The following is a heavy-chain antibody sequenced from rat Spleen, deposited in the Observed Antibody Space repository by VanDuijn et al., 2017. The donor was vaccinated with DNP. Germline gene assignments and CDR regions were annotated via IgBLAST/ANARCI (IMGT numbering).Heavy chain of an antibody. J-gene: IGHJ3*01. V-gene: IGHV5-25*01. CDR1: GFTFNDYD. CDR2: ITPSGNSA. D-gene: IGHD1-6*01. Sequence: EGQLVESGGGLVQPGGSLKLSCVASGFTFNDYDMAWVRQAPAKGLEWVTSITPSGNSAFYRDSVKCSFTVSRANANSSLSLQMDNLRSEDTAAYYCARHGVFYGLTFAYWGQGTLVTVSS. CDR3: ARHGVFYGLTFAY.